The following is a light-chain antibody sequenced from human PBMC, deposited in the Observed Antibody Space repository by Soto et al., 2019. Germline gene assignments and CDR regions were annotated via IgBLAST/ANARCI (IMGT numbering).Light chain of an antibody. CDR3: AAWDDTLNGVV. Sequence: QSVLTQPPSVSAAPGQKVTISCSGSSSNIGGNSVSWYQQLPGTAPKLLIYRNNQRPSGVPDRFSGSKSGTSASLAISGLQSEDEAGYYCAAWDDTLNGVVFGGGTQLTVL. J-gene: IGLJ2*01. V-gene: IGLV1-44*01. CDR1: SSNIGGNS. CDR2: RNN.